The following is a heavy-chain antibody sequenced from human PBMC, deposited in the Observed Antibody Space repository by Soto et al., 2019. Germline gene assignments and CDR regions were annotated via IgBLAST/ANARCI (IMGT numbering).Heavy chain of an antibody. V-gene: IGHV1-45*02. CDR3: ASGGAGSGPFTWELPDH. Sequence: QMQLVQSGAEVKKTGSSVTVSCKALGNTFTYRYLHWVRQAPGQALEWMGWITPFSGDVHYAQKFQERVTITRDRSINTAYMQMSSLKSEGTAMYFCASGGAGSGPFTWELPDHWGQGTLVTVSS. D-gene: IGHD1-26*01. CDR2: ITPFSGDV. CDR1: GNTFTYRY. J-gene: IGHJ4*02.